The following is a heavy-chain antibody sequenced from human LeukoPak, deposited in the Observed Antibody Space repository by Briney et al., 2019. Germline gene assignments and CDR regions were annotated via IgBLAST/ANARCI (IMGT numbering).Heavy chain of an antibody. Sequence: SVKASCKASGGTFISYAISWVRQAPGQGLEWMGRIIPIFGTANYAQKFQGRVTITTDESTSTAYMELSSLRSEDTAVYYCARGAVPAADGFFDYWGQGTLVTVSS. CDR1: GGTFISYA. CDR3: ARGAVPAADGFFDY. J-gene: IGHJ4*02. D-gene: IGHD2-2*01. V-gene: IGHV1-69*05. CDR2: IIPIFGTA.